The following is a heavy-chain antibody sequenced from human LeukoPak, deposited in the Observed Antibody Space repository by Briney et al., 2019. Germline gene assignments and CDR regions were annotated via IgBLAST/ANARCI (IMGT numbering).Heavy chain of an antibody. Sequence: GASVNVSRKASGYTFTSYATNWVRQAPGQGLEWMGWINTKTGNPTYAQGFTGRFVFSLDTSVSTAYLQVSRLKAEDTAVYYCATGDGYNLDYWGQGNVVTVSS. CDR1: GYTFTSYA. D-gene: IGHD5-24*01. J-gene: IGHJ4*02. CDR3: ATGDGYNLDY. CDR2: INTKTGNP. V-gene: IGHV7-4-1*02.